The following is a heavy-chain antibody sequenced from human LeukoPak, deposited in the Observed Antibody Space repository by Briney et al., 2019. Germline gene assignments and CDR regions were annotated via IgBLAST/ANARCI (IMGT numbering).Heavy chain of an antibody. V-gene: IGHV1-3*01. D-gene: IGHD2-21*02. J-gene: IGHJ3*02. CDR1: GYTFTSYA. CDR3: ARAGCGGDCYSKRENAFDI. CDR2: INAGNGNT. Sequence: ASVKVSCKASGYTFTSYAMHWVRQAPGQRLEWMGWINAGNGNTKYSQKFQGRVTITRDTSASTAYMELSSLRSEDTAVYYCARAGCGGDCYSKRENAFDIWGQGTMVTVSS.